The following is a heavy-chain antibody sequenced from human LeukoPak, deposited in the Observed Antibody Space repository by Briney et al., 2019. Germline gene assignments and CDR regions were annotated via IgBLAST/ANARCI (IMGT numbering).Heavy chain of an antibody. CDR3: ARKYSNSWSFDY. CDR2: IYPDGST. V-gene: IGHV3-53*01. Sequence: GGSLRLSCAASGFIVSSNYLTWVRQAPGQGLEWVSVIYPDGSTNHADSVKGRFTISRDNSKNTLYLQMNNLRAEDTAVYYCARKYSNSWSFDYWGQGTLVTVSS. D-gene: IGHD6-13*01. CDR1: GFIVSSNY. J-gene: IGHJ4*02.